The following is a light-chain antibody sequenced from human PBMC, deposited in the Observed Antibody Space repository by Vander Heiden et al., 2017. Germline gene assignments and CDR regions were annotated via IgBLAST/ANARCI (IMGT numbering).Light chain of an antibody. V-gene: IGKV1-16*02. CDR1: QGIRNY. CDR2: AAS. Sequence: DIQMTQSPSSLSASVGDRVTITCRASQGIRNYLAWFQQKPVKPPKSLIYAASILQSRVPSKFSGSGSGTDFTLTISSLQPEDFATYYCQQYDSYPITFGAGTKVEI. CDR3: QQYDSYPIT. J-gene: IGKJ4*01.